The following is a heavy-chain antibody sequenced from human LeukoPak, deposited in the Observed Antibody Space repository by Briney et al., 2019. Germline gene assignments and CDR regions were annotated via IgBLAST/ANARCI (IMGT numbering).Heavy chain of an antibody. CDR3: AKLRYFDWLFEGNWFDP. CDR2: ISGSGGST. J-gene: IGHJ5*02. CDR1: GFTFSSYA. V-gene: IGHV3-23*01. D-gene: IGHD3-9*01. Sequence: GGSLRLSCAASGFTFSSYAMSWVRQAPGKVLEWVSAISGSGGSTYYADSVKGRFTISRDNSKNTLYLQMNSLRAEDTAVYYCAKLRYFDWLFEGNWFDPWGQGTLVTVSS.